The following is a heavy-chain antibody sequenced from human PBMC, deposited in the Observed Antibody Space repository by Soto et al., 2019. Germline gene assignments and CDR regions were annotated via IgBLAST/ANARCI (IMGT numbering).Heavy chain of an antibody. CDR3: AKCLSGRLWFRELSHYYFDY. CDR2: ISGSGGST. V-gene: IGHV3-23*01. Sequence: PGGSLRLSCAASGFTFSSYAMRWVRQAPGKGLEWVSAISGSGGSTYYADSVKGRFTISRDNSKNTLYLQMNSLRAEDTAVYYCAKCLSGRLWFRELSHYYFDYWGQGTLVTVSS. J-gene: IGHJ4*02. D-gene: IGHD3-10*01. CDR1: GFTFSSYA.